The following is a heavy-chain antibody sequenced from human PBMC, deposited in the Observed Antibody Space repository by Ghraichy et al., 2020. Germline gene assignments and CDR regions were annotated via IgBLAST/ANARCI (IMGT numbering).Heavy chain of an antibody. Sequence: SQTLSLTCAVSGDSVSASNWWGWVRQPPGKGLEWIGEIYHSGSANSNPSLKSRVTMSVDKSKNQFSLKLRSVTAAVTAVDYCARRRGSIAPAGTVYNYFYAMDVWGQGTTVTVSS. D-gene: IGHD6-13*01. CDR1: GDSVSASNW. CDR3: ARRRGSIAPAGTVYNYFYAMDV. J-gene: IGHJ6*02. CDR2: IYHSGSA. V-gene: IGHV4-4*02.